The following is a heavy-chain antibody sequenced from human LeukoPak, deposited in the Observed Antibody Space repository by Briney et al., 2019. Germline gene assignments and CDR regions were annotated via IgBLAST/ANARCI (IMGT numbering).Heavy chain of an antibody. CDR2: VHLSGAT. D-gene: IGHD1-26*01. Sequence: SETLSLTRAVSGGSITTTNWWSWVRQPPGKGLEWIGEVHLSGATNYNPSLESRVSMSIDKSKNHLSLEVTSVTAADTAIYYCTRESGAFSPFGFWGQGTLLTVSS. J-gene: IGHJ4*02. V-gene: IGHV4-4*02. CDR1: GGSITTTNW. CDR3: TRESGAFSPFGF.